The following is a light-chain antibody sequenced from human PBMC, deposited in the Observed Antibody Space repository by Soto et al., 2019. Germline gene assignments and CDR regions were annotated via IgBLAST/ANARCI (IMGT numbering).Light chain of an antibody. CDR2: DVS. V-gene: IGKV1-5*01. CDR3: QQHYITPWT. J-gene: IGKJ1*01. CDR1: ESISVW. Sequence: DIQMTQSPSTLSASVGYRVTINCGANESISVWLAWYQQKPGKAPNLVISDVSSLERGVPSRFSGSGSGTEFTLTISGLQPDDFATYYCQQHYITPWTFGQGTKVDIK.